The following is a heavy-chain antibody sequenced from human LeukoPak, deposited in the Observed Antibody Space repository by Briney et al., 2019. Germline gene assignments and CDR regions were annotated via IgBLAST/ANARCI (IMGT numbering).Heavy chain of an antibody. CDR3: ARDFLSKQWLVRSDY. Sequence: ASVKVSCKASGYTFTSYGISWVRQAHGPGLEWMGWISAYNGNTNYAQKLQGRVTMTTDTSTNTAYMELRSLRSDDTAVYYCARDFLSKQWLVRSDYWGQGTLVTVSS. D-gene: IGHD6-19*01. V-gene: IGHV1-18*01. J-gene: IGHJ4*02. CDR1: GYTFTSYG. CDR2: ISAYNGNT.